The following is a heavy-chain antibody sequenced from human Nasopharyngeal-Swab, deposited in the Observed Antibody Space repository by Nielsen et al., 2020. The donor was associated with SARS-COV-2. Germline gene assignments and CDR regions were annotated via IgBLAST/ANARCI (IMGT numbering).Heavy chain of an antibody. V-gene: IGHV1-69*13. Sequence: SVKVSCKASGGTFSSYAISWVRQAPGQGLEWMGGIIPIFGTANYAQKFQGRVTITADESTSTAYMELSSLRSEDTAVYYCARPAVVVPAAGHYYYGMDVWGQGTTVTVSS. CDR2: IIPIFGTA. D-gene: IGHD2-2*01. J-gene: IGHJ6*02. CDR1: GGTFSSYA. CDR3: ARPAVVVPAAGHYYYGMDV.